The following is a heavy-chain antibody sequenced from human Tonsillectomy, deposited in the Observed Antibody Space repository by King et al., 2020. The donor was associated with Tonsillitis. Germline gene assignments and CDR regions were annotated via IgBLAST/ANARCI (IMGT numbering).Heavy chain of an antibody. CDR3: ARAGTGWAYNWLDP. V-gene: IGHV1-46*01. CDR2: FDLVGGGT. J-gene: IGHJ5*02. Sequence: QLVQSGAEVKKPGASVKISCQTSGYTFSSYFMHWVRQAPGQGLEWMGVFDLVGGGTVYAQKFQGRLIMTRDTSTSTVYMELSSLRFADTAVYYCARAGTGWAYNWLDPWGQGTLVTVSS. D-gene: IGHD6-19*01. CDR1: GYTFSSYF.